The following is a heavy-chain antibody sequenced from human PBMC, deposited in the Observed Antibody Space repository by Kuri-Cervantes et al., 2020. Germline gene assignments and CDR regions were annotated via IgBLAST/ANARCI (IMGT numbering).Heavy chain of an antibody. D-gene: IGHD2-2*01. CDR1: GFTFSDYY. J-gene: IGHJ6*03. CDR3: ARAPPETYCSSTSCYEYYYYYYMDV. Sequence: GGSLRLSCAASGFTFSDYYMSWIRQAPGKGLEWVSYISSSGSTIYYADSVKGRFTISRDNAKNSLYLQMNGLRAEDTAAYYCARAPPETYCSSTSCYEYYYYYYMDVWGKGTTVTVSS. CDR2: ISSSGSTI. V-gene: IGHV3-11*01.